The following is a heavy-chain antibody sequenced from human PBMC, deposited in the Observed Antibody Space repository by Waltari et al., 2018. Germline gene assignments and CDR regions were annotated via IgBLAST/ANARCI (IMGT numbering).Heavy chain of an antibody. V-gene: IGHV3-30*02. J-gene: IGHJ4*02. CDR2: IRCDGSNT. Sequence: QVQLVESGGSVVQPGGSLRLSCIASALTLRNPGIHWVRQAPGKGLEWVAFIRCDGSNTHYAESVRGRFTIARDNSKNTVYLQMNSLRDEDTGMYYCARGLTCEPPDYFWGQGSLVTVS. CDR3: ARGLTCEPPDYF. CDR1: ALTLRNPG.